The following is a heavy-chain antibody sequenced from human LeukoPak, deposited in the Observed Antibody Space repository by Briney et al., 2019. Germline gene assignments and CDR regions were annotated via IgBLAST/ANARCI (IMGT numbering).Heavy chain of an antibody. CDR2: IYYSGST. J-gene: IGHJ4*02. D-gene: IGHD7-27*01. CDR3: ARLPNWGRPYPWEYFDY. Sequence: SETLSLTCTVSGVSISSSSDYWGWIRQLPGKGPEWIGTIYYSGSTYYNPSLKSRVTIFVDTSKSQFSLNVSSVTAADTAVYYCARLPNWGRPYPWEYFDYWGQGTLVTVSS. V-gene: IGHV4-39*01. CDR1: GVSISSSSDY.